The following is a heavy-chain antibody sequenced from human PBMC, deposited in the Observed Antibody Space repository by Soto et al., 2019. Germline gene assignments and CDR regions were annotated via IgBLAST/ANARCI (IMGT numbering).Heavy chain of an antibody. V-gene: IGHV1-18*01. J-gene: IGHJ5*02. D-gene: IGHD3-22*01. CDR3: ARAYYYDSSGPHHGMFRNWFDP. CDR2: IGAYNGNT. Sequence: ASVNVSCKASGYTFTSYGISWVRQAPGQGLEWMGWIGAYNGNTNYAQKLQGRVTMTTDTSTSTAYMELRSLRSDDTAVYYCARAYYYDSSGPHHGMFRNWFDPWGKGTLVTVSS. CDR1: GYTFTSYG.